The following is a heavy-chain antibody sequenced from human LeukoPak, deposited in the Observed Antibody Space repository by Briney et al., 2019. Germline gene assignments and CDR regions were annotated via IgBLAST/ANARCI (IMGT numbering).Heavy chain of an antibody. CDR1: GGSFSGYY. CDR3: ARRGVVPAARRQFDY. V-gene: IGHV4-34*01. J-gene: IGHJ4*02. CDR2: INHSGST. D-gene: IGHD2-2*01. Sequence: PSETLSLTCAVYGGSFSGYYWSWIRQPPGKGLEWIGEINHSGSTNYNPSLTSRVTISVDTSKTQFSLKLSSVTAADTAVYYCARRGVVPAARRQFDYWGQGTLVTVSS.